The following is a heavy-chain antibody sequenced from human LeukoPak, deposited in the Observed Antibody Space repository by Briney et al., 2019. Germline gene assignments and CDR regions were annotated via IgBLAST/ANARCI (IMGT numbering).Heavy chain of an antibody. CDR2: IYTSGST. CDR3: ARSDSSQIFQH. V-gene: IGHV4-61*02. CDR1: GGSISSGSYY. Sequence: PSETLSLTCTVSGGSISSGSYYWSWIRQPAGKGLEWIGRIYTSGSTNYNPSLKSRVTISVDTSKNQFSLGLSSVTAADTAVYYCARSDSSQIFQHWGQGTLVTVSS. D-gene: IGHD6-13*01. J-gene: IGHJ1*01.